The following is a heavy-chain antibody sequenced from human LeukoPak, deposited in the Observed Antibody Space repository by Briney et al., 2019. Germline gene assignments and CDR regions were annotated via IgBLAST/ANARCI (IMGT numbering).Heavy chain of an antibody. D-gene: IGHD5-12*01. CDR1: GYTFTSYG. J-gene: IGHJ5*02. CDR3: ARRRGGYGTNWFDP. CDR2: ISAYNGNT. V-gene: IGHV1-18*01. Sequence: GASVKVSCKASGYTFTSYGISWVRQAPGQGLEWMGWISAYNGNTNYAQKLQGRVTMTTDTSTSTAYMELRNLRSDDTAMYYCARRRGGYGTNWFDPWGQGTLVTVSS.